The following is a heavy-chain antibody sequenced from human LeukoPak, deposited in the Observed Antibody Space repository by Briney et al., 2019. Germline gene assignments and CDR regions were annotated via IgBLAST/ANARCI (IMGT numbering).Heavy chain of an antibody. J-gene: IGHJ3*02. Sequence: GSVRVSCKASGYTFTSYYMHWVRQAPGQGVERMGIINASGGSKIYAQKFQGRVTMTRDTSTSTVFMELSSLRSEDTAVYYCASEQLLAVAGTRDAFDIWGQGTMATVSS. CDR2: INASGGSK. V-gene: IGHV1-46*01. CDR3: ASEQLLAVAGTRDAFDI. CDR1: GYTFTSYY. D-gene: IGHD6-19*01.